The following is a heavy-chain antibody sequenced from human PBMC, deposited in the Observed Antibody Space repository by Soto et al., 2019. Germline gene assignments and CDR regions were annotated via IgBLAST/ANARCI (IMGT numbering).Heavy chain of an antibody. J-gene: IGHJ3*02. Sequence: GSLRLSCAASGXTFSSYPMHWVRQAPGKGLEWVAVISYDGSNKYYADAVKGRFTISRDNSKNTLYLQMNRLRDEETAVYYCARDYSSGWYGAFDIWGQGTMLTVS. CDR1: GXTFSSYP. CDR2: ISYDGSNK. D-gene: IGHD6-19*01. CDR3: ARDYSSGWYGAFDI. V-gene: IGHV3-30-3*01.